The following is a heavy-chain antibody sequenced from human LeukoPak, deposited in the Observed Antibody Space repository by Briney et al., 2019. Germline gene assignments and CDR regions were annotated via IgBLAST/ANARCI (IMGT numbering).Heavy chain of an antibody. D-gene: IGHD1-7*01. J-gene: IGHJ6*03. Sequence: SETLSPTCAVYGGSFSGYYWSWIRQPPGKGLEWIGEINHSGSTNYNPSLKSRVTISVDTSKNQFSLKLSSVTAADTAVYYCARGPSRKNWNYGSLLPGRYFYYMDVWGKGTTVTVSS. V-gene: IGHV4-34*01. CDR3: ARGPSRKNWNYGSLLPGRYFYYMDV. CDR2: INHSGST. CDR1: GGSFSGYY.